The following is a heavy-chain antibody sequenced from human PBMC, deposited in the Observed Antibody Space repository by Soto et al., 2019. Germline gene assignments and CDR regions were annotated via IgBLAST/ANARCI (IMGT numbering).Heavy chain of an antibody. D-gene: IGHD6-13*01. CDR3: ARRYSSAFDI. V-gene: IGHV4-59*08. J-gene: IGHJ3*02. Sequence: QVQLQESGPGLVKPSETLSLTCTVSGGSISSYYWSWIRQPPGKGLEWIGYIYYSGSTNYNPSLRSRVTIPVDTPKTQFSLKLSSVTAADTAVYYCARRYSSAFDIWGQGTMVTVSS. CDR1: GGSISSYY. CDR2: IYYSGST.